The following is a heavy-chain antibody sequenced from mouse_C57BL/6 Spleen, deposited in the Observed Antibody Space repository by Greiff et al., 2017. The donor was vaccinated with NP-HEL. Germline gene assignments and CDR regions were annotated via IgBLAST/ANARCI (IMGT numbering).Heavy chain of an antibody. CDR1: GFNIKNTY. CDR3: ASPDDDDGGVFAY. CDR2: IDPANGNT. Sequence: EVQLQQSVAELVRPGASVKLSCTASGFNIKNTYMHWVKQRPEQGLEWIGRIDPANGNTKYAPKFPGKAPITADTSSNTAYLQLSSLTSEDTAIYYCASPDDDDGGVFAYWGQGTLVTVSA. J-gene: IGHJ3*01. V-gene: IGHV14-3*01. D-gene: IGHD2-4*01.